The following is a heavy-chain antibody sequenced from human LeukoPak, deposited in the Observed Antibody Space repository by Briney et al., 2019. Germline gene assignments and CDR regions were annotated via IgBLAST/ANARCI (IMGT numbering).Heavy chain of an antibody. CDR3: ARDRPAAAGTEVAFDI. V-gene: IGHV1-2*02. D-gene: IGHD6-13*01. CDR2: INPNSGGT. Sequence: ASVKVSCKASGYTFTGYYMHWVRQAPGQGLEWMGWINPNSGGTNYAQKFQGRVTMTRDMSTSTVYMELSSLRSEDTAVYYCARDRPAAAGTEVAFDIWGQGTMVTVSS. CDR1: GYTFTGYY. J-gene: IGHJ3*02.